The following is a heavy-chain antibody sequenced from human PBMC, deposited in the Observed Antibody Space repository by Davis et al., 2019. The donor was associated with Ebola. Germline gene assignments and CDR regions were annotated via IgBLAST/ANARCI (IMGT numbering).Heavy chain of an antibody. V-gene: IGHV3-73*01. J-gene: IGHJ4*02. Sequence: PGGSLRLSCAASGFTFSGSAMHWVRQASGKGLEWVGRIRSKANSYATAYAASVKGRFTISRDDSKNTAYLQMNSLKTEDTAVYYRSVAGTGKADYWGQGTLVTVSS. D-gene: IGHD6-19*01. CDR2: IRSKANSYAT. CDR3: SVAGTGKADY. CDR1: GFTFSGSA.